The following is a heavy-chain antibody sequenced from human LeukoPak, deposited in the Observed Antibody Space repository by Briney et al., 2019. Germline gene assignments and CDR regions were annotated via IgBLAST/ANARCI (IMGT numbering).Heavy chain of an antibody. Sequence: SETLSLTCAVYGGSFSGYYWSWIRQPPGKGLEWIGEINHSGSTNYNPSLKSRVTISVDTSKNQFSLKLSSVTAADTAVYYCARSKWLRLSFDYWGQGTLVTVSS. CDR2: INHSGST. CDR3: ARSKWLRLSFDY. D-gene: IGHD5-12*01. J-gene: IGHJ4*02. V-gene: IGHV4-34*01. CDR1: GGSFSGYY.